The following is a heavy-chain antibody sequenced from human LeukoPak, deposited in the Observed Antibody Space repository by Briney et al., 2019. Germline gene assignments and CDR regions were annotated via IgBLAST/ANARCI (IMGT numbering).Heavy chain of an antibody. CDR1: GFTLSSYA. Sequence: GGSLRLSCAASGFTLSSYAMSWVRHAPGKGLEWVTFIRNDGSNEYYADSVKGRFTISRDNSKNTLYLQMNSLRTKDTAVYFCARAGSFGGDDYWGQGTLVTVSS. J-gene: IGHJ4*02. CDR3: ARAGSFGGDDY. V-gene: IGHV3-30*02. CDR2: IRNDGSNE. D-gene: IGHD1-26*01.